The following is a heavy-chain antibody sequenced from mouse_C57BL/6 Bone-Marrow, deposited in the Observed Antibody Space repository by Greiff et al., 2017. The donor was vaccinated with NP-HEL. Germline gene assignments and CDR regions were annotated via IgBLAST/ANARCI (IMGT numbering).Heavy chain of an antibody. J-gene: IGHJ2*01. D-gene: IGHD2-4*01. V-gene: IGHV3-6*01. CDR2: ISYDGSN. Sequence: EVKVEESGPGLVKPSQSLSLTCSVTGYSITSGYYWNWIRQFPGNKLEWMGYISYDGSNNYNPSLKNRISITRDTSKNQFFLKLNSVTTEDTATYYCARDWITYYFDYWGQGTTLTVSS. CDR1: GYSITSGYY. CDR3: ARDWITYYFDY.